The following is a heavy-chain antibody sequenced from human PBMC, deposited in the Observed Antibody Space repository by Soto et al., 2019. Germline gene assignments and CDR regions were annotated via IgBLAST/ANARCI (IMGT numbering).Heavy chain of an antibody. CDR3: ARVVLAATRREGASRGSGRYFDL. CDR1: GGSISSGGYY. CDR2: IYYSGST. V-gene: IGHV4-31*03. D-gene: IGHD2-15*01. Sequence: QVQLQESGPGLVKPSQTLSLTCTVSGGSISSGGYYWSWIRQHPGKGLEWIGYIYYSGSTYYNPSLKSRVTISVDTSKNQFSLKLSSVTAADTAVYYCARVVLAATRREGASRGSGRYFDLWGRGTLVTVSS. J-gene: IGHJ2*01.